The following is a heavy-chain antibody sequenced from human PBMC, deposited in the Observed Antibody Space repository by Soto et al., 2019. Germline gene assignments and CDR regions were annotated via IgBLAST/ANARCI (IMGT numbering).Heavy chain of an antibody. Sequence: EVQLVESGGGLVQPGGSLRLSCVASGFTLSDHYMDWVRQAPGKGLEWVGRTTNKANRYTTQYAASVKDRFTISRDDSARYLQMDSLKTEDTAVYYCGRETNWLDPWGQGTLVTVSS. CDR2: TTNKANRYTT. J-gene: IGHJ5*02. V-gene: IGHV3-72*01. CDR1: GFTLSDHY. CDR3: GRETNWLDP.